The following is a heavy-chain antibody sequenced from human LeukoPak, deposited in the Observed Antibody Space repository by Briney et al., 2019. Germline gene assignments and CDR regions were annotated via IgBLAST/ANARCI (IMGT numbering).Heavy chain of an antibody. J-gene: IGHJ3*02. CDR3: AKDGLRYYYDSSGYCDDAFDI. CDR2: ISGSGGST. V-gene: IGHV3-23*01. Sequence: GGSLRLSCAASGFTFSSYAMSWVRQAPGKGLEWVSAISGSGGSTYYADSVKGRFTISRDNSKNTLYLQMNSLRAEDTAVYYCAKDGLRYYYDSSGYCDDAFDIWGQGTMVTVSS. CDR1: GFTFSSYA. D-gene: IGHD3-22*01.